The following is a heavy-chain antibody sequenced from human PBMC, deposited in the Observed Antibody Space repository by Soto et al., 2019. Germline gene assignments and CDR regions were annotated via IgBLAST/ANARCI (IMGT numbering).Heavy chain of an antibody. CDR3: AGWYSYGYDYFDY. J-gene: IGHJ4*02. D-gene: IGHD5-18*01. CDR1: GGSVSSGSYY. V-gene: IGHV4-61*01. CDR2: IYYSGST. Sequence: PSETLSLTCTVSGGSVSSGSYYWSWIRQPPGKGLEWIGYIYYSGSTNYNPSLKSRVTISVDTSKNQFSLKLSSVTAADTAVYYCAGWYSYGYDYFDYWGQGTLVTVSS.